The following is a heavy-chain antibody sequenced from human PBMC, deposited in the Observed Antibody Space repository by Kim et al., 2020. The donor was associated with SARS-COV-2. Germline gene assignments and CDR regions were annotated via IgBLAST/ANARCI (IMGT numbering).Heavy chain of an antibody. CDR1: GGSISSSSYY. CDR2: IYYSGST. Sequence: SETLSLTCTVSGGSISSSSYYWGWIRQPPGKGLEWIGSIYYSGSTYYNPSLKSRVTISVDTSKNQFSLKLSSVTAADTAVYYCARQPLWGYCSSTSCYELYYYGMDVWGQGTTVTVSS. V-gene: IGHV4-39*01. CDR3: ARQPLWGYCSSTSCYELYYYGMDV. D-gene: IGHD2-2*01. J-gene: IGHJ6*02.